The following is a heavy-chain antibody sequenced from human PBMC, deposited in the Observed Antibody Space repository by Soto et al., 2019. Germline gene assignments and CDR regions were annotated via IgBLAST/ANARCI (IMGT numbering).Heavy chain of an antibody. CDR1: GYTLTELS. J-gene: IGHJ4*02. CDR3: AKAHIVVVVAAPAPPFDY. Sequence: ASVKVSCKVSGYTLTELSMHWVRQAPGKGLEWMGGFDPEDGETIYAQKFQGRVTMTEDISTDTAYMELSSLRSEDTAVYYCAKAHIVVVVAAPAPPFDYWGQGTRVTVXS. V-gene: IGHV1-24*01. CDR2: FDPEDGET. D-gene: IGHD2-15*01.